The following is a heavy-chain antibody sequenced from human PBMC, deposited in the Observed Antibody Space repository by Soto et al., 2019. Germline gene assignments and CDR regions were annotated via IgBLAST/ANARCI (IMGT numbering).Heavy chain of an antibody. J-gene: IGHJ4*02. CDR2: IYYSGST. CDR3: ARQGDYADVRGLYYFDY. CDR1: GGSISSSSYY. V-gene: IGHV4-39*01. Sequence: SETLSLTCTVSGGSISSSSYYWGWIRQPPGKGLEWIGSIYYSGSTYYNPSLKSRVTIPVDTSKNQFSLKLSSVTAADTAVYYCARQGDYADVRGLYYFDYWGQGALVTVSS. D-gene: IGHD3-10*02.